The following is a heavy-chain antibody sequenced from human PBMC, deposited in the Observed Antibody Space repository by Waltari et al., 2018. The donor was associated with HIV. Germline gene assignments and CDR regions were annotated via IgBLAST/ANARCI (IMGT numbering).Heavy chain of an antibody. J-gene: IGHJ4*02. CDR3: AREVTSSNVMNY. CDR1: GCTLSLYN. D-gene: IGHD2-21*02. V-gene: IGHV3-21*05. CDR2: ISVDCKNK. Sequence: EVRLVESGGGPVQPGGSLRLSCAASGCTLSLYNMNWVRQTPGKGLGGVAYISVDCKNKYYADSVTGRFIISKDNGQNFLPLQMDRLAVDDSAKYFCAREVTSSNVMNYWGQGTPVIVSS.